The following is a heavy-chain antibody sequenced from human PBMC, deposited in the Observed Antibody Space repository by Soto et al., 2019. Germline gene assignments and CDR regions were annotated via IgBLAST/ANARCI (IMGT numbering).Heavy chain of an antibody. CDR2: ISYDGSNK. CDR3: ASQDRPNPAAQGGGDAFDI. V-gene: IGHV3-30-3*01. J-gene: IGHJ3*02. Sequence: GGSLRLSCAASGFTFSSYAMHWVRQAPGKGLEWVAVISYDGSNKYYADSVKGRFTISRDNSKNTLYLQMNSLRAEDTAVYYCASQDRPNPAAQGGGDAFDIWGQGTMVTVSS. D-gene: IGHD2-2*01. CDR1: GFTFSSYA.